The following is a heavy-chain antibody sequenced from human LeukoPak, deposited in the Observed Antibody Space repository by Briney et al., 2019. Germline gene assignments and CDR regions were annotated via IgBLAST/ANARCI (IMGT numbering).Heavy chain of an antibody. J-gene: IGHJ4*02. D-gene: IGHD6-6*01. Sequence: PSQTLSLTCTVSGGSISSGGYYWSWIRQHPGKGLEWIGYIYYSGSTYYNPSLKSRVTISVDTSKNQFSLKPSSVTAADTAVYYCARTPDIAARGFDYWGQGTLVTVSS. CDR1: GGSISSGGYY. CDR3: ARTPDIAARGFDY. V-gene: IGHV4-31*03. CDR2: IYYSGST.